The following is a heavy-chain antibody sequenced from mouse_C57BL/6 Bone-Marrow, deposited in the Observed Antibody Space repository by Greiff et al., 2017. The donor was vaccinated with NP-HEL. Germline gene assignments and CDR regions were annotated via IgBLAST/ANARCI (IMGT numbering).Heavy chain of an antibody. CDR1: GYTFTDYE. D-gene: IGHD2-1*01. CDR2: IDPETGGT. J-gene: IGHJ3*01. Sequence: QVQLQQSGAELVRPGASVTLSCKASGYTFTDYEMHWVKQTPVHGLEWIGAIDPETGGTAYNQKFKGKAILTADKSSSTAYMELRSLTSEDSAVYYCTRNEAIYYGNHVGFAYWGQGTLVTVSA. V-gene: IGHV1-15*01. CDR3: TRNEAIYYGNHVGFAY.